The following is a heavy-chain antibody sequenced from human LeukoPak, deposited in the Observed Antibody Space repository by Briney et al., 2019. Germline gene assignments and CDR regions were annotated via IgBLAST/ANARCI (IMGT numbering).Heavy chain of an antibody. CDR3: AREMYCSGGSCYGDAFDI. V-gene: IGHV3-66*01. J-gene: IGHJ3*02. Sequence: QPGGSLILSCAASGFTVSNKYMSWVRQTPGGGLEWVSVIYSGGSTYYADSVKGRFSISRDKSKNTLYLQMNSLRAEDTALFYCAREMYCSGGSCYGDAFDIWGQGTMVTVSS. CDR2: IYSGGST. D-gene: IGHD2-15*01. CDR1: GFTVSNKY.